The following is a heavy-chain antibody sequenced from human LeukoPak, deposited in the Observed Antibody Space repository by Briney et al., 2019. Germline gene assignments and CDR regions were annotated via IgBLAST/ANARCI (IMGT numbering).Heavy chain of an antibody. CDR2: MFTGGDT. CDR1: GGSTRIDC. J-gene: IGHJ6*03. Sequence: AATQSPTWAAAGGSTRIDCGTWIRQPAGHGLEWMVRMFTGGDTHYNPSLKSRVTISIDTSKNPFSLKLSSLTAADTAVYYCATCCPRNETRGDVDYDVWGKGTTVT. D-gene: IGHD3-16*01. CDR3: ATCCPRNETRGDVDYDV. V-gene: IGHV4-4*07.